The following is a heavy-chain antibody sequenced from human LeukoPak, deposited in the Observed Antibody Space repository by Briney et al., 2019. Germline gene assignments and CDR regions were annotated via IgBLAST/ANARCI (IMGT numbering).Heavy chain of an antibody. CDR2: ISYDGSNK. Sequence: GGSLRLSCAASGFTFSSYGMHWVRQAPGKGLEWVAVISYDGSNKYYADSVKGRFTISRDNSKNTLYLQMNSLRAEDTAVYYCAKGPRIVGATVWDLDWGQGTLVTVSS. CDR3: AKGPRIVGATVWDLD. V-gene: IGHV3-30*18. D-gene: IGHD1-26*01. CDR1: GFTFSSYG. J-gene: IGHJ4*02.